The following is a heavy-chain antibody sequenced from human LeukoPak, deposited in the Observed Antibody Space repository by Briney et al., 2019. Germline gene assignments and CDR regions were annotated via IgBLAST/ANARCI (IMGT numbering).Heavy chain of an antibody. CDR2: IYYSGSS. CDR3: ARGSYRSGSYNWFDP. V-gene: IGHV4-31*03. J-gene: IGHJ5*02. Sequence: SETLSLTCTVSGGSISSDDHYWNWIRHHPGKGLEWIGYIYYSGSSYYNPSLKSRLTISVDTSKNHFSLELTSVTAADTAVYYCARGSYRSGSYNWFDPWGQGTLVTVSS. D-gene: IGHD3-10*01. CDR1: GGSISSDDHY.